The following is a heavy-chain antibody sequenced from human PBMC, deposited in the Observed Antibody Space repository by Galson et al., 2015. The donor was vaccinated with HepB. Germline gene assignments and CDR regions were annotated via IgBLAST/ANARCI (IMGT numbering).Heavy chain of an antibody. Sequence: SLRLSCAGSGLSFNGYRLNWVRQVPGKGLEWIAYISGGGSTIYYADSVKGRFTITRDDAKTSVYLRMNSLRADDAGIYYCAREVGGVAEWFDPWGQGTLVIVSS. CDR1: GLSFNGYR. J-gene: IGHJ5*02. CDR2: ISGGGSTI. V-gene: IGHV3-48*01. D-gene: IGHD2-15*01. CDR3: AREVGGVAEWFDP.